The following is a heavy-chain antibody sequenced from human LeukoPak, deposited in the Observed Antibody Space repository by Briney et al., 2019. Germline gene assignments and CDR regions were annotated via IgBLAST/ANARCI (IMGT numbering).Heavy chain of an antibody. CDR2: IYHSGST. J-gene: IGHJ5*02. CDR1: GGSISSSNW. Sequence: SGTLSLTCAVSGGSISSSNWWSWVRQPPGKGLEWIGEIYHSGSTNYNPSLKSRVTISVDTSKNQFSLKLSSVTAADTAVYYCARDTIAAALQGPWGQGTLVTVSS. CDR3: ARDTIAAALQGP. V-gene: IGHV4-4*02. D-gene: IGHD6-13*01.